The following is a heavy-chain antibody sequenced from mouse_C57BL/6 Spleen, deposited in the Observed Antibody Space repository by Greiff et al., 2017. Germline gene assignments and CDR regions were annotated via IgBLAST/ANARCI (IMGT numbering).Heavy chain of an antibody. D-gene: IGHD2-3*01. CDR2: IDPNSGGT. CDR3: ARGGWLLRGDYYAMDY. Sequence: QVQLKQPGAELVKPGASVKLSCKASGYTFTSYWMHWVKQRPGRGLEWIGRIDPNSGGTKYNEKFKSKATLTVDKPSSTAYMQLSSLTSEDSAVYYCARGGWLLRGDYYAMDYWGQGTSVTVSS. V-gene: IGHV1-72*01. J-gene: IGHJ4*01. CDR1: GYTFTSYW.